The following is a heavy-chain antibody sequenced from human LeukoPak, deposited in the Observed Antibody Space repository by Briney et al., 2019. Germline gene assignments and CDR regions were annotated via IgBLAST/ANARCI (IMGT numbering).Heavy chain of an antibody. CDR2: IGANSASI. CDR1: AFTFSSYS. V-gene: IGHV3-21*01. CDR3: ARAPRARYWYFDL. J-gene: IGHJ2*01. Sequence: GGSLTLSCAASAFTFSSYSMTWVRQAPGKGLQWVSSIGANSASIFYAESLKGRFTISRDNAKNSLYLQMNSLRVEDTAVYYCARAPRARYWYFDLWGRGTLVTVSS.